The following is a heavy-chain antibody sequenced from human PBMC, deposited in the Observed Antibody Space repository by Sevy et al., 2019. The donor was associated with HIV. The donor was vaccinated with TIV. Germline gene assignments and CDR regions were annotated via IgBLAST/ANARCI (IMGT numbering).Heavy chain of an antibody. J-gene: IGHJ4*02. Sequence: GGSLRLSCAASGFTFSSYWMSWVRQAPGKGLEWVATMKEDGSERNYVDSVKGGFTISRDNAKKPLYLQMNSLRAEDTAVYYCVREGVGGYSYSLDCWGQGTLVTVSS. CDR2: MKEDGSER. CDR3: VREGVGGYSYSLDC. D-gene: IGHD5-18*01. V-gene: IGHV3-7*01. CDR1: GFTFSSYW.